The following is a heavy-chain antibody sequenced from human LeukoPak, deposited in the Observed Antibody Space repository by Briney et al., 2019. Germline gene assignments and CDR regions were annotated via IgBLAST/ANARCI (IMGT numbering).Heavy chain of an antibody. CDR2: IYSGGST. Sequence: GGSLRLSCAASGFSVRTNYMSWVRQAPGKGLEWVSVIYSGGSTYYADSVKGRFTISRDNSKNTVYLQMNSLRAEDTAVYYCARDLNYDSAYWGQGTLVTVSS. CDR3: ARDLNYDSAY. D-gene: IGHD3-22*01. CDR1: GFSVRTNY. J-gene: IGHJ4*02. V-gene: IGHV3-53*01.